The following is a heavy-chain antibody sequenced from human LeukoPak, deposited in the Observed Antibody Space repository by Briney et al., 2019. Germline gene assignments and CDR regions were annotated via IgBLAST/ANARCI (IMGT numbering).Heavy chain of an antibody. V-gene: IGHV4-39*07. CDR3: ARGTMVQGLRLGGFDY. CDR2: IYYSGST. J-gene: IGHJ4*02. D-gene: IGHD3-10*01. CDR1: GGSISSSSYY. Sequence: SETLSLTCTVSGGSISSSSYYWGWIRQPPGKGLEWIGSIYYSGSTYYNPSLKSRVTISVDTSKNQFSLKLSSVTAADTAVYYCARGTMVQGLRLGGFDYWGQGTLVTVSS.